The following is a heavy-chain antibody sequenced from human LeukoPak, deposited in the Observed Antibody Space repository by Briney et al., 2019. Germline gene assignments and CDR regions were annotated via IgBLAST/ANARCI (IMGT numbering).Heavy chain of an antibody. CDR1: GGTSSSYT. V-gene: IGHV1-69*02. CDR3: AKDGVVVVATSVYYYYYGMDV. CDR2: IIPILNIT. Sequence: SVKVSCKASGGTSSSYTISWVRQAPGQGLEWMGRIIPILNITDYAQNFQGRVTLTADKSTSTAYMELSTLRSEDTAVYYCAKDGVVVVATSVYYYYYGMDVWGQGTTVTVSS. J-gene: IGHJ6*02. D-gene: IGHD2-2*01.